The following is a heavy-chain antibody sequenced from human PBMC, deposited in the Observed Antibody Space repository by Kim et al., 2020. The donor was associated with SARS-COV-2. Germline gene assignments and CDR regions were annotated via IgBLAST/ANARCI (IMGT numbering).Heavy chain of an antibody. J-gene: IGHJ3*02. CDR2: ISWNSGSI. V-gene: IGHV3-9*01. Sequence: GGSLGLSCAASGFTFDDYAMHWVRQAPGKGLEWVSGISWNSGSIGYADSVKGRFTISRDNAKNSLYLQMNSLRAEDTALYYCAKVSLRQQVDAFDIWGQGTMVTVSS. CDR1: GFTFDDYA. D-gene: IGHD6-13*01. CDR3: AKVSLRQQVDAFDI.